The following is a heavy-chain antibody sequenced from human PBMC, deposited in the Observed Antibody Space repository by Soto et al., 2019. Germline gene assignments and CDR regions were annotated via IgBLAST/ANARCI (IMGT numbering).Heavy chain of an antibody. J-gene: IGHJ6*02. D-gene: IGHD3-9*01. CDR2: ISGSGGST. CDR3: AKDSRYYDILTGYSVYYYYYGMDV. V-gene: IGHV3-23*01. Sequence: EVQLLESGGGLVQPGGSLRLSCAASGFTFSSYAMSWVRQAPGKGLEWVSTISGSGGSTYYADSVKGRFTISRDNSKNTLYLQMTRLRAEDTAVYYCAKDSRYYDILTGYSVYYYYYGMDVWGQGTTVTVSS. CDR1: GFTFSSYA.